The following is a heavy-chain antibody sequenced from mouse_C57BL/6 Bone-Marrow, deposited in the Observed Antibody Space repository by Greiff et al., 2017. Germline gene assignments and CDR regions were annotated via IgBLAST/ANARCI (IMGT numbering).Heavy chain of an antibody. CDR3: ASPLVAWYVDV. V-gene: IGHV1-64*01. CDR2: IHPNSGST. CDR1: GYTFTSYW. J-gene: IGHJ1*03. Sequence: QVQLKQPGAELVKPGASVKLSCKASGYTFTSYWMHWVKQRPGQGLEWIGMIHPNSGSTNYNEKFKSKATLTVDKSSSTAYMQLSSLTSEDSAVYYCASPLVAWYVDVWGTGTTVTVSS. D-gene: IGHD1-1*01.